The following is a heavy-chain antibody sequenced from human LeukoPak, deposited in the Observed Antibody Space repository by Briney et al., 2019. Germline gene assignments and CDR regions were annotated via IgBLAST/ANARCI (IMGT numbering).Heavy chain of an antibody. CDR3: VSQEVVPH. J-gene: IGHJ4*02. V-gene: IGHV3-7*01. Sequence: GGSLRLSCAASGFSFTNYWMCWVRQAPGKGLEWVANVKEDGTTKQYVDSVKGRFTISRDNAKNSLYLQMDSLRAEDTAVYYCVSQEVVPHWGQGTLVSVSS. CDR1: GFSFTNYW. D-gene: IGHD2-15*01. CDR2: VKEDGTTK.